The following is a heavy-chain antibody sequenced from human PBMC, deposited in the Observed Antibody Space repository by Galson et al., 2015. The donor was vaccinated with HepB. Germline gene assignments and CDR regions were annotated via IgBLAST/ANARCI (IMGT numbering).Heavy chain of an antibody. CDR2: IDNDGRTT. J-gene: IGHJ4*02. Sequence: SLRLSCAASGFTFTNYWMHWVRQDPGKGLVWVSQIDNDGRTTRYADAVQGRFTISRDNTRNTLYLHMNSLRAEDTAVYYCARDGDGPTDLDYWGQGTLVTVSS. CDR3: ARDGDGPTDLDY. CDR1: GFTFTNYW. V-gene: IGHV3-74*01. D-gene: IGHD5-24*01.